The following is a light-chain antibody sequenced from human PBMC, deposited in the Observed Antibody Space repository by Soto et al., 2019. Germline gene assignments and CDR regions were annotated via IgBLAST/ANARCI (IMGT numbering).Light chain of an antibody. CDR1: QSVSSNY. V-gene: IGKV3-20*01. CDR3: QQYGGSPAT. Sequence: DIVLTQSPGTLSVSPGERATLSCRASQSVSSNYLAWYQQKPGQAPRLLIYGASSRATGVPDRFSASGSGTDFTLTISRLEPEDFAVYYCQQYGGSPATFGRGTKVEI. J-gene: IGKJ4*01. CDR2: GAS.